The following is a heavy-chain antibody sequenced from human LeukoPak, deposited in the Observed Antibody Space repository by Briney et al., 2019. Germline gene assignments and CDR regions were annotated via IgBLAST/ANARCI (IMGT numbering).Heavy chain of an antibody. CDR2: IRGSGGST. CDR1: GFTFSSYA. V-gene: IGHV3-23*01. D-gene: IGHD3-22*01. Sequence: GGSLRLSCAASGFTFSSYAMSWVRQAPGKGLEWVSAIRGSGGSTYYADPVKGRFTISRDNSKNTLYLQMNSLRAEDTAVYYCAQFPTYYYDTNGFYYFDYWGHGALVTVSS. J-gene: IGHJ4*01. CDR3: AQFPTYYYDTNGFYYFDY.